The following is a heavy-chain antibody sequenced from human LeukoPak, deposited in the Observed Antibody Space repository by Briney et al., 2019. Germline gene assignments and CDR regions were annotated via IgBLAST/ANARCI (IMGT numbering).Heavy chain of an antibody. J-gene: IGHJ5*02. D-gene: IGHD5-12*01. V-gene: IGHV4-39*01. CDR2: IYYSGNT. CDR1: DIGRGRSRDY. Sequence: KPSETRSSSRNVADIGRGRSRDYLDWFRQPPGKGLEWIGSIYYSGNTYYNPSLKSRVTISVDTSKSQFSLRLTSVTAADTAVYYCARHSGYALYNWFDPWGQGTLVTVSS. CDR3: ARHSGYALYNWFDP.